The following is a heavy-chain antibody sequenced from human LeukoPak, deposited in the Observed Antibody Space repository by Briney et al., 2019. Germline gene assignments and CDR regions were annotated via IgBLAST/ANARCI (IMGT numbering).Heavy chain of an antibody. D-gene: IGHD6-19*01. CDR2: ISWNSGSI. V-gene: IGHV3-9*03. CDR3: AKGTYSSGLPLDY. CDR1: GFTFSSYA. J-gene: IGHJ4*02. Sequence: PGGSLRLSCAASGFTFSSYAMSWVRQAPGKGLEWVSGISWNSGSIGYADSVKGRFTISRDNAKNSLYLQMNSLRAEDMALYYCAKGTYSSGLPLDYWGQGTLVTVSS.